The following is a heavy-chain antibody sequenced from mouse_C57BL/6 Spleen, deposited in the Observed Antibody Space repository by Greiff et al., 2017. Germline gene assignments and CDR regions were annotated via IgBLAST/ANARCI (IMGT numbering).Heavy chain of an antibody. CDR2: INPNNGGT. J-gene: IGHJ4*01. CDR1: GYTFTDYY. CDR3: ARELRTAHAMDY. V-gene: IGHV1-26*01. Sequence: EVQLQQSGPELVKPGASVKISCKASGYTFTDYYMNWVKQSHGKSLEWIGDINPNNGGTSYNQKFKGKATLTVDKSSSTAYMELRSLTSEDSAVYYCARELRTAHAMDYWGQGTSVTVSS. D-gene: IGHD1-1*01.